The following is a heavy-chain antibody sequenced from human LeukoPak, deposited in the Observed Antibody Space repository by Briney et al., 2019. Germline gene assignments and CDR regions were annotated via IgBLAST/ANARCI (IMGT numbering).Heavy chain of an antibody. V-gene: IGHV3-21*01. CDR1: GFTFSSYT. Sequence: GGSLRLSCAASGFTFSSYTMNWVRQAPGKGLEWVSSIAGSSGYISYADSVKGRFTISRDNAKKSLYLQMTSLTAEDTAVYYCARDRGASSGGDCYLGFDYWGRGTLVTVSS. CDR3: ARDRGASSGGDCYLGFDY. D-gene: IGHD2-21*02. CDR2: IAGSSGYI. J-gene: IGHJ4*01.